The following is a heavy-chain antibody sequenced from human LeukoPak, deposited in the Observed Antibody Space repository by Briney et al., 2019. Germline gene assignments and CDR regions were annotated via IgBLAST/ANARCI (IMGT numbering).Heavy chain of an antibody. D-gene: IGHD5-24*01. CDR3: ARSLRDGYNFGLFDY. Sequence: GASVKVSCKASGYTFTSYDINWGRQATGQGRVWMGWLNPNSGNTGYEQKYQGRVTMTRNTTISTAYMKLSSLRSDDTAVYYCARSLRDGYNFGLFDYWGQETLVTVSS. CDR1: GYTFTSYD. CDR2: LNPNSGNT. J-gene: IGHJ4*02. V-gene: IGHV1-8*01.